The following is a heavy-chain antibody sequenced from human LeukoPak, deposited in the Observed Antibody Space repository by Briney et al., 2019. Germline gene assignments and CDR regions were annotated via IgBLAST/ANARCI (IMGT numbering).Heavy chain of an antibody. Sequence: GGSLRLSCAASGFTFDDYAMHWVRQAPGKGLEWVALISWEGDTTYYADSVRGRFTISRDNSKNSLYLQMNSLRTEDTAFYYCTRDTDYGSATNYFDSWGQGILVSVSS. CDR2: ISWEGDTT. V-gene: IGHV3-43*01. D-gene: IGHD3-10*01. CDR3: TRDTDYGSATNYFDS. CDR1: GFTFDDYA. J-gene: IGHJ4*02.